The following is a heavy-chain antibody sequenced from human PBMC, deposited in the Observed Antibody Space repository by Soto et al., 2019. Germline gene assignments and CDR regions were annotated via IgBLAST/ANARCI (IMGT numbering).Heavy chain of an antibody. CDR1: GFTFSHYT. Sequence: PGGSLRLSCAASGFTFSHYTMNWVRQAPGKGLEWVSSISSTSSYIYYADSVRGRFTISRDNAKNSLSLQMNSLRAEDTAVYFCARDDTPSYRGLIDFWGQGTLVTVSS. D-gene: IGHD3-16*02. CDR3: ARDDTPSYRGLIDF. V-gene: IGHV3-21*01. J-gene: IGHJ4*02. CDR2: ISSTSSYI.